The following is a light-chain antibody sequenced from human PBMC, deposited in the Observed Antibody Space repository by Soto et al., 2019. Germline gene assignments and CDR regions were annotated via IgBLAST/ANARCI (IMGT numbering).Light chain of an antibody. CDR3: RRYNAFSQT. Sequence: DIQMTQSPSTLSASIGDRVTITCRASQSMNDWLAWYQQKPGKAPKVLIYDASSSQSGVPSRFRGSESGRESTLTIDSLQPDDVATYYCRRYNAFSQTVGQGTKVEI. J-gene: IGKJ1*01. CDR2: DAS. CDR1: QSMNDW. V-gene: IGKV1-5*01.